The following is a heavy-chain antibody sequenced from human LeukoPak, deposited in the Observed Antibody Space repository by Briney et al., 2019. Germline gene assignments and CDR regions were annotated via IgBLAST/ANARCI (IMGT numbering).Heavy chain of an antibody. CDR1: GYSFTSYW. CDR2: IYAGDSDT. J-gene: IGHJ6*02. D-gene: IGHD2-2*01. Sequence: GESPKTSCKGSGYSFTSYWIGWVRQMPGKGLEWMGIIYAGDSDTRYSPSFQGQVTISVDKSISTAYLQWSSLQASDTAMYYCARAIGTSQFYFYYGMDVWGQGTTVTVSS. V-gene: IGHV5-51*01. CDR3: ARAIGTSQFYFYYGMDV.